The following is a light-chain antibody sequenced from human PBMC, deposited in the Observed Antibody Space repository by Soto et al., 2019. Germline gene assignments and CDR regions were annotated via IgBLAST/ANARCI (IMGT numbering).Light chain of an antibody. CDR1: SSDVGSYNL. V-gene: IGLV2-23*01. CDR2: EGS. Sequence: QSALTQPASVSGSPGQSITISCTGTSSDVGSYNLVSWYQQHPGKAPKLMIYEGSKRPSGVSNRFSGSKSGNTASLTISGLQTEDEADYYCRSYAGDVVFGGGTKLTVL. CDR3: RSYAGDVV. J-gene: IGLJ2*01.